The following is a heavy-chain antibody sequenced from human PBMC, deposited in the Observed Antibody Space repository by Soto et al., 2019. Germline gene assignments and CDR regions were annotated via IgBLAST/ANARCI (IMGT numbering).Heavy chain of an antibody. CDR1: GCSFSGYW. D-gene: IGHD3-22*01. CDR2: IDPSDSQT. V-gene: IGHV5-10-1*01. Sequence: PGQALKISCKRCGCSFSGYWSTWDRQKPGKGLEWMGRIDPSDSQTYYSPSFRGHVTISATKSITTVFLQWSSLRASDTAMYYCARQIYDSDTGPNFRYYFDSWGQGTPVTVSS. CDR3: ARQIYDSDTGPNFRYYFDS. J-gene: IGHJ4*02.